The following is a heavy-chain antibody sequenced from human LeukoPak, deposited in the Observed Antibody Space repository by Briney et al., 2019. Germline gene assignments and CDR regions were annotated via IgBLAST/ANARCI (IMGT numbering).Heavy chain of an antibody. D-gene: IGHD6-13*01. Sequence: GGSLRLSCAASGFTFSSYGMSWVRQAPGKGLEWVSANSGSGGSTYYADSVKGRFTISRDNSKNTLYLQMNSLRAEDTAVYYCAKEDPGYSSSWYPTRLFDYWGQGTLSPSPQ. CDR1: GFTFSSYG. CDR2: NSGSGGST. CDR3: AKEDPGYSSSWYPTRLFDY. J-gene: IGHJ4*02. V-gene: IGHV3-23*01.